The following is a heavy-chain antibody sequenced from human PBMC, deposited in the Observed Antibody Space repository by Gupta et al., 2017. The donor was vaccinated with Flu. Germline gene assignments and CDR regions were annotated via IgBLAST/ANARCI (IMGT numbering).Heavy chain of an antibody. CDR2: ISNGGSSK. V-gene: IGHV3-48*03. J-gene: IGHJ4*02. CDR3: ARDKVGATKTDDF. D-gene: IGHD1-26*01. CDR1: GFSFRSYE. Sequence: EVQLVESGGGLVQPGGSLRLSCVASGFSFRSYEMNWVRQAPGKGLEWISYISNGGSSKYYADSVKGRFTIARDNAKNSLYLQMNSLRAEDTAVYYCARDKVGATKTDDFWGQGTLVTVSS.